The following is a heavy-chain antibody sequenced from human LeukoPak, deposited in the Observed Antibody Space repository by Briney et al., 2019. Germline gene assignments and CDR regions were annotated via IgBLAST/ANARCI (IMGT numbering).Heavy chain of an antibody. Sequence: KPSETLSLTCTVSGGSIGSGDYYWSWIRQPPGKGLEWIGYIYYSGSTYYNPSLKSRVTISVDTSKNQFSLKLSSVTAADTAVYYYATSHYDSRLFDYWGQGTLVTVSS. J-gene: IGHJ4*02. CDR3: ATSHYDSRLFDY. D-gene: IGHD3-22*01. CDR2: IYYSGST. V-gene: IGHV4-30-4*01. CDR1: GGSIGSGDYY.